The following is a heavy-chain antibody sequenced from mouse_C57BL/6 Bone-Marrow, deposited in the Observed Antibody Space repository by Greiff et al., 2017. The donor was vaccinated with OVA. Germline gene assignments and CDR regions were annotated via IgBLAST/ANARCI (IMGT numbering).Heavy chain of an antibody. V-gene: IGHV1-64*01. CDR3: ARRRGGGDY. CDR1: GYTFTSYW. CDR2: IHPNSGST. J-gene: IGHJ2*01. Sequence: VQLQQSGAELVMPGASVKLSCKASGYTFTSYWMHWVKQRPGQGLEWIGMIHPNSGSTNYNEKFKSKATLTVDKSSSTAYMQLSSLTSEDSAVYYCARRRGGGDYWGQGTTLTVSS.